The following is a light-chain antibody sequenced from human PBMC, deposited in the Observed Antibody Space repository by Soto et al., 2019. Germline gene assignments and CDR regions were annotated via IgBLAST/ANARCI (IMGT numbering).Light chain of an antibody. J-gene: IGLJ1*01. V-gene: IGLV2-23*01. CDR2: EGS. CDR3: CSYADSTTWV. Sequence: QSVLTQPASVSGSPGQSITISCTGTNSDVGSYSLVSWYQQNPGKAPKLIIYEGSKRPSGISNRFSGSKSGNTASLTISGLQAEDESDYYCCSYADSTTWVFGTGTKVTVL. CDR1: NSDVGSYSL.